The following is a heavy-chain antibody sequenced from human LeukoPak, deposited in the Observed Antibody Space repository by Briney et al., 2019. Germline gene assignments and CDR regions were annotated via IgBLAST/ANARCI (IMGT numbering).Heavy chain of an antibody. J-gene: IGHJ5*02. CDR2: ISYGGSNK. D-gene: IGHD2-2*02. CDR1: GFTFSAFG. Sequence: PGGSLRLSCAASGFTFSAFGFHWVRQAPGKGLEWVAVISYGGSNKYYADSVKGRFTISRDNSKNTLFLQMNSLRSEDSAVYYCAKDLDPYTFIWTPAELDPWGQGTLVTVSS. CDR3: AKDLDPYTFIWTPAELDP. V-gene: IGHV3-30*18.